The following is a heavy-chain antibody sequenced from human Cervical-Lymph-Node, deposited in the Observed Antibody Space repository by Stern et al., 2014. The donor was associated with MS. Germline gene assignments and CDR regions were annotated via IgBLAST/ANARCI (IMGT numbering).Heavy chain of an antibody. D-gene: IGHD3-22*01. V-gene: IGHV1-58*01. CDR1: GFTFTSSA. CDR3: AAEPMYYSDSVGAFDI. CDR2: IVVGSGNT. Sequence: LVESGPEVKKPGTSVKVSCKASGFTFTSSAVQWVRQARGQRLEWIGWIVVGSGNTNYAQKFQERVTITRDMSTSTAYMELSSLRSEDTAVYYCAAEPMYYSDSVGAFDIWGQGTMVT. J-gene: IGHJ3*02.